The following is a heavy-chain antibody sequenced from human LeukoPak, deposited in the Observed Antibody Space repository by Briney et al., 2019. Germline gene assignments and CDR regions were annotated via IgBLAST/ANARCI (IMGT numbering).Heavy chain of an antibody. Sequence: GGSLRLSCEASGFTFSSYAMHWVRQAPGRGLEWVTVISDDGSNGYYAGSVKGRFTISGDNSQNTLHVQMSSLRPEDTAVYYCVREVTSESFDYWGQGTLVTVSS. CDR3: VREVTSESFDY. CDR1: GFTFSSYA. J-gene: IGHJ4*02. CDR2: ISDDGSNG. D-gene: IGHD2-2*01. V-gene: IGHV3-30*04.